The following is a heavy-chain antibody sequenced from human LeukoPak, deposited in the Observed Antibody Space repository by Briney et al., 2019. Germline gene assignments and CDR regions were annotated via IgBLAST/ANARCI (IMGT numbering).Heavy chain of an antibody. Sequence: ASVKVSCKASGYTFTSYGISWVRQAPGQGLEWMGWISAYNGNTNYAQKLRGRVTMTTDTSTSTAYMELRSLRSDDTAVYYCARVDWDDSSGYYLDYWGQGTLVTVSS. V-gene: IGHV1-18*01. CDR1: GYTFTSYG. CDR2: ISAYNGNT. CDR3: ARVDWDDSSGYYLDY. J-gene: IGHJ4*02. D-gene: IGHD3-22*01.